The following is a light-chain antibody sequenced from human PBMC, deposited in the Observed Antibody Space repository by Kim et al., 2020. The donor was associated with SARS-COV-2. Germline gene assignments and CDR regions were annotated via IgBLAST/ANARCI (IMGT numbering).Light chain of an antibody. Sequence: QLVLTQSPSASASLGASVKLTCTLSSGHSSYAIAWHQQQPEKGPRYLMKLNSDGSHSKGDGIPDRFSGSSSGAERYLTISSLQSEDEADYYCQTWGTGDHWVFGGGTQLTVL. J-gene: IGLJ3*02. V-gene: IGLV4-69*01. CDR1: SGHSSYA. CDR3: QTWGTGDHWV. CDR2: LNSDGSH.